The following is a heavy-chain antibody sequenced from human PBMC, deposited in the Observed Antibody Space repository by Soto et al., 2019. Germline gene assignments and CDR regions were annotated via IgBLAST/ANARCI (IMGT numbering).Heavy chain of an antibody. V-gene: IGHV4-34*01. Sequence: SETLSLTCAVYGGSFSGYYWSWIRQPPGKGLEWIGEINHSGSTNYNPSLKSRVTISVDTSKNQFSLKLSSVTAADTAVYYCARVRSSSWYVNYYYGMDVWGQGTTVTVS. CDR3: ARVRSSSWYVNYYYGMDV. CDR2: INHSGST. CDR1: GGSFSGYY. D-gene: IGHD6-13*01. J-gene: IGHJ6*02.